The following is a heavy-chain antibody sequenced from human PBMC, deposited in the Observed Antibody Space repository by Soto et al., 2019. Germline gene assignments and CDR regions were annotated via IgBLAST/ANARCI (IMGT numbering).Heavy chain of an antibody. J-gene: IGHJ4*02. CDR1: GFTFSSYG. CDR3: AKGSGGTFDY. V-gene: IGHV3-30*18. CDR2: ISYDGSNK. D-gene: IGHD3-16*01. Sequence: GGSLRLSCAASGFTFSSYGMHWVRQAPGKGLEWVAVISYDGSNKYYADSVKGRFTISRDNSKNTLYLQMNSLRAEDTAVYYCAKGSGGTFDYWGQGTLVTVSS.